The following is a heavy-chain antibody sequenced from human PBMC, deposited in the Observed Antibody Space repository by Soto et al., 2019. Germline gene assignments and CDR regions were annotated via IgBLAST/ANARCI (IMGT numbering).Heavy chain of an antibody. CDR2: TYQSGSA. Sequence: KPSETLSLTCTVSGGSISSGGYSWTWIRQSPGKGLEWIGYTYQSGSAYYNPSLKSRVTISVDRSKNQFSLNLTSVTAADTAVYYCARDYYGMDVWGQGTPGIVS. V-gene: IGHV4-30-2*06. CDR3: ARDYYGMDV. J-gene: IGHJ6*02. CDR1: GGSISSGGYS.